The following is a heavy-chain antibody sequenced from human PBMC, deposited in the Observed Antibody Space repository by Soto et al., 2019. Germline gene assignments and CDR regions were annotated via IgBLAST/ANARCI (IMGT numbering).Heavy chain of an antibody. J-gene: IGHJ4*02. D-gene: IGHD6-19*01. CDR2: TIDSGGRS. V-gene: IGHV3-23*01. Sequence: EVQLLESGGGLVQPGGSLRLSCAASGFTFSSHAMSWVRQAPGKGLEWVSSTIDSGGRSYHADSVRGRFTISQDNSKNTLYLQMNSMSADDTAIYYCAKDKMDQWLVGCYYDYWGQGALVNVSS. CDR3: AKDKMDQWLVGCYYDY. CDR1: GFTFSSHA.